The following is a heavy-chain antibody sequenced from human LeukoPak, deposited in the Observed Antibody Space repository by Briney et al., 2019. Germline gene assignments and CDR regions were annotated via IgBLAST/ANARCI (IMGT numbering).Heavy chain of an antibody. D-gene: IGHD6-13*01. J-gene: IGHJ4*02. CDR1: AVTFSSYW. CDR3: ATPGIRDQYDFDS. CDR2: INPDGSST. Sequence: GGSLRLSCAASAVTFSSYWMHWVRQAPGKGLVWVSRINPDGSSTNYADSVKGRFTISRDNVKNTLYLQMNSLRAEDTAVYYCATPGIRDQYDFDSWSQGTLVTVSS. V-gene: IGHV3-74*01.